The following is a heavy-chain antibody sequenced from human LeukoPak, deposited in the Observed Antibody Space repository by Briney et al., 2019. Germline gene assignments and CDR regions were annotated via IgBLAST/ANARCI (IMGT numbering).Heavy chain of an antibody. CDR2: INPSGGST. Sequence: ASVKVSCKASEYTFTSYYMHWVRQAPGQGLEWMGLINPSGGSTSYAQKFQGRVTMTRDTSTYTVYMELSSLRSEDTAVYYCARGGGGVAGQLSPDYWGQGTLVTVSP. V-gene: IGHV1-46*01. J-gene: IGHJ4*02. CDR3: ARGGGGVAGQLSPDY. D-gene: IGHD6-19*01. CDR1: EYTFTSYY.